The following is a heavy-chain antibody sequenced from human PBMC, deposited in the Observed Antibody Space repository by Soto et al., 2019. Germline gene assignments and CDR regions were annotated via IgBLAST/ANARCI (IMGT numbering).Heavy chain of an antibody. D-gene: IGHD2-15*01. CDR1: GGTFSSYA. J-gene: IGHJ2*01. CDR3: GGFQRWWAGSGYFVL. Sequence: QVQLVQSGAEVKKPGSSVKVSCKASGGTFSSYAISWVRQAPGQGLEWMGGIIPIFGTSNYAQKFQGRVTIPGDESTSPAYRGLSSRRLEDPAVFFCGGFQRWWAGSGYFVLGGRGTRVTVPS. CDR2: IIPIFGTS. V-gene: IGHV1-69*12.